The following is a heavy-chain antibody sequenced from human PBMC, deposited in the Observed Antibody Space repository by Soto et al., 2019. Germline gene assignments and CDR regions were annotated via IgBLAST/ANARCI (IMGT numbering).Heavy chain of an antibody. CDR2: MSHGGST. D-gene: IGHD6-19*01. Sequence: QVQLQESGPGLVKPSGTLSLKPSGTLSLTCGVSGVSIDSNYWWGWVRQPPGKDLEWLGDMSHGGSTNYSPSLKSRVTILLDKSKTQFSLRLSFVTAADTAIYYGAWSVGWYAVDYWGQGILVTVSS. V-gene: IGHV4-4*02. CDR1: GVSIDSNYW. CDR3: AWSVGWYAVDY. J-gene: IGHJ4*02.